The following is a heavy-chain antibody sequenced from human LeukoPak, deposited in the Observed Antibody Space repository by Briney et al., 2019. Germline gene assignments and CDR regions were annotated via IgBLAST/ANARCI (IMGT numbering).Heavy chain of an antibody. CDR3: ARGDRDYSSSWFFY. V-gene: IGHV1-18*01. J-gene: IGHJ4*02. CDR1: GYTFTSYG. D-gene: IGHD6-13*01. CDR2: ISGYNGNT. Sequence: ASVKVSCKASGYTFTSYGISWVRQAPGQGLEWMGWISGYNGNTNYAQKLQGRVTMTTDTSTSTAYMELRSLRSDDTAVYYCARGDRDYSSSWFFYWGQGTLVTVSS.